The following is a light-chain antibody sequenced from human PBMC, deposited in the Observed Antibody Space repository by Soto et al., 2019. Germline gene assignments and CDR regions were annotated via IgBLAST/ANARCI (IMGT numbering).Light chain of an antibody. CDR3: QKYNNYRFT. V-gene: IGKV1-5*03. J-gene: IGKJ3*01. CDR2: KSS. Sequence: DIQMTQSPSTLSASIGDRVTITCRASQNIGTLLAWYQQKPGKAPKVLIYKSSSLQSGVPLRFSGSGSGTEFTLTISSLQPDDFATYYCQKYNNYRFTLGPGT. CDR1: QNIGTL.